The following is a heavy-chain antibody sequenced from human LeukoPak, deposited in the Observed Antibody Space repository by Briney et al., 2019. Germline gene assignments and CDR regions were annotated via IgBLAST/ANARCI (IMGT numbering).Heavy chain of an antibody. CDR2: ISGSGGST. V-gene: IGHV3-23*01. D-gene: IGHD3-10*01. Sequence: HPGGSLRLSCAASGFTFSSYAMSWVRQAPGKGLEWVSAISGSGGSTYYADSVKGRFTISRDNSKNTLYLQMNSLRAEDTAVYYCARDPGDYYGSGSSDAFDIWGQGTMVTVSS. CDR3: ARDPGDYYGSGSSDAFDI. CDR1: GFTFSSYA. J-gene: IGHJ3*02.